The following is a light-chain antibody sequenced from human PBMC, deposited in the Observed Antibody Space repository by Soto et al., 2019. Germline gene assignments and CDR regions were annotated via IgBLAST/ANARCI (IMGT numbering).Light chain of an antibody. CDR2: DAS. V-gene: IGKV3-20*01. CDR3: LQYGSSPHT. Sequence: EIVLTQSPGTLSLSPGEGATLSCRASQSVGTYLAWYQQKPGQAPRLLIYDASSRATGIPDRFSGRGSGTVFTLTISRLEPEDCAVYYCLQYGSSPHTFGQGTLLEIK. CDR1: QSVGTY. J-gene: IGKJ5*01.